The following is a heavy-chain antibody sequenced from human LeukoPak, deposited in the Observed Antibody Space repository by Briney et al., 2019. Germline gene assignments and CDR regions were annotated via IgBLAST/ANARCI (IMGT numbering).Heavy chain of an antibody. D-gene: IGHD3-3*01. Sequence: HSQTLSLTCAISGDSVSSNGASWHWIRQSPSRGLEWLVRTYYRSQQWHSDYAPSVKGRITLNPDTSKNRFSLQLNSMTPEDTPVYYCGRETDFGVVTNWGQGTLVTVSS. CDR2: TYYRSQQWHS. J-gene: IGHJ4*02. CDR3: GRETDFGVVTN. CDR1: GDSVSSNGAS. V-gene: IGHV6-1*01.